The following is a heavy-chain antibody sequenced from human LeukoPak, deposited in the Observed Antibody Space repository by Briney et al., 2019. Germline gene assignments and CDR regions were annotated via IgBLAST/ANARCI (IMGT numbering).Heavy chain of an antibody. D-gene: IGHD6-19*01. CDR2: SRNKANGYNT. CDR1: GFTFSRHH. Sequence: GGSLRLSCTASGFTFSRHHMDWVRQAPGKGLEWVGRSRNKANGYNTQYAASVKGRFTISRDDSKNSLFLQMNSLKTEDTAVYYCSRDGSSSDWSAFDIWGQGTMVTVSS. J-gene: IGHJ3*02. CDR3: SRDGSSSDWSAFDI. V-gene: IGHV3-72*01.